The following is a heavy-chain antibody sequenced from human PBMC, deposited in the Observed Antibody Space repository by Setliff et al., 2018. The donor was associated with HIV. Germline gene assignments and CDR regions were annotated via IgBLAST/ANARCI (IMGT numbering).Heavy chain of an antibody. Sequence: PSETLSLTCSVSGASISSHFWSWIRQPAGKAVEWMGHIYTNGATKYNPSLKSRVTISRDTSKNQFSLKLTSVTAADTAVYYCARVYYYGSPHMDVWGKGTTVTVSS. CDR3: ARVYYYGSPHMDV. V-gene: IGHV4-4*07. CDR2: IYTNGAT. D-gene: IGHD3-10*01. CDR1: GASISSHF. J-gene: IGHJ6*03.